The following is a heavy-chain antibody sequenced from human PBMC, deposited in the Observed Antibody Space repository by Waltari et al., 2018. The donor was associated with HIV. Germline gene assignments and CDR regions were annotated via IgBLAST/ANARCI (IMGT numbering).Heavy chain of an antibody. Sequence: QVQLVESGGGVVQPGRSLRLSCAASGFTFSSYGMHWVRKAPGKGLEWVAVIWYDGSNKYYADSVKGRFTISRDNSKNTLYLQMNSLRAEDTAVYYCARELVRGVKGVDYWGQGTLVTVSS. CDR1: GFTFSSYG. CDR3: ARELVRGVKGVDY. J-gene: IGHJ4*02. CDR2: IWYDGSNK. V-gene: IGHV3-33*01. D-gene: IGHD3-10*01.